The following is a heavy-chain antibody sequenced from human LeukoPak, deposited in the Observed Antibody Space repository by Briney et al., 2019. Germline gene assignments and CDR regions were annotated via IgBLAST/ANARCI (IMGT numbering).Heavy chain of an antibody. J-gene: IGHJ4*02. V-gene: IGHV1-18*01. Sequence: GASVKVSCKASGYTFTSYGISWVRQAPGQGLEWMGWISAYNGNTNYAQKLQGRVTMTTDTSTSTAYMELRSLRSDDTAGYYCARGLEVDFWSGYYWFNLYFDYWGQGTLVTVSS. CDR1: GYTFTSYG. D-gene: IGHD3-3*01. CDR2: ISAYNGNT. CDR3: ARGLEVDFWSGYYWFNLYFDY.